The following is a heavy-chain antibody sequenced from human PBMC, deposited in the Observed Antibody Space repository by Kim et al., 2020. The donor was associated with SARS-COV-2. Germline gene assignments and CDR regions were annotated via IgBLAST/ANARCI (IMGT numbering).Heavy chain of an antibody. CDR1: GYTFTGYY. CDR2: INPNSGVT. V-gene: IGHV1-2*02. D-gene: IGHD3-22*01. Sequence: ASVKVSCKASGYTFTGYYIHWVRQAPGQGLECMGWINPNSGVTNYAQKFQGRVTMTRDTSISTAYMELSRLRSDDTAVYYCARRASITMIVVVYNWFDPWGQGTLVTVSS. CDR3: ARRASITMIVVVYNWFDP. J-gene: IGHJ5*02.